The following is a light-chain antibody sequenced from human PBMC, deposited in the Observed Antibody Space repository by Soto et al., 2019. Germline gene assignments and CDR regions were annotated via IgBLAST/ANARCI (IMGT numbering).Light chain of an antibody. CDR3: QQHGTSPI. J-gene: IGKJ4*01. CDR1: QAVSSIL. Sequence: EVVLTQSPGTLSLSPGERATLSCRASQAVSSILLAWYQQKPGQAPRLPIYGASSRATGIPDRFSGSGSGTDFTLTVSRLEPEDFAVYYCQQHGTSPIFGGGTKVEIK. V-gene: IGKV3-20*01. CDR2: GAS.